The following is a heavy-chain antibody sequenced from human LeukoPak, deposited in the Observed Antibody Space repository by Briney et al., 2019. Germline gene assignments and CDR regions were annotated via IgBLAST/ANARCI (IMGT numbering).Heavy chain of an antibody. D-gene: IGHD3-10*01. CDR2: IYYSGST. Sequence: PSETLSLTCTVSGGSISSYYWSWIRQPPGKGLEWIGYIYYSGSTNYNPSLKSRVTISVDTSKNQFSLKLSSVTAADTAVYYCAREAYGSGSYVDYWGQGTLVIVSS. V-gene: IGHV4-59*01. CDR1: GGSISSYY. J-gene: IGHJ4*02. CDR3: AREAYGSGSYVDY.